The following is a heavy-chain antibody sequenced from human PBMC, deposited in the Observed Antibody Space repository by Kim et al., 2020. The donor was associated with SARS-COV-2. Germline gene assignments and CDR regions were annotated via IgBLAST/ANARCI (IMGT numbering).Heavy chain of an antibody. CDR3: ARAGPRYSGTPGAGWLDP. CDR2: IDCDGAST. J-gene: IGHJ5*02. V-gene: IGHV3-20*04. D-gene: IGHD1-26*01. CDR1: GFTFDDYG. Sequence: GGSLRLSCAASGFTFDDYGMSWVRQAPGKGLEWVSRIDCDGASTGYADSVKGRFTISRDNAKNTLYLQMNSLRAEDTAVYYCARAGPRYSGTPGAGWLDP.